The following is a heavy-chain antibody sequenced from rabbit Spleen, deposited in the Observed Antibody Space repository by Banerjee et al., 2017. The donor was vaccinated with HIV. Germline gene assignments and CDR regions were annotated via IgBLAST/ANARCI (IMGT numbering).Heavy chain of an antibody. CDR3: ARDPSSDYYAGFNL. D-gene: IGHD1-1*01. V-gene: IGHV1S39*01. CDR2: INMITSKS. Sequence: QEQLVESGGGLVQPGESLTLSCKASGFDFSNYGVSWVRQAPGKGLEWIACINMITSKSVYASWAKGRFTISKTSTTVTLQMTTLTAADTATYFCARDPSSDYYAGFNLWGQGTLVTVS. CDR1: GFDFSNYG. J-gene: IGHJ4*01.